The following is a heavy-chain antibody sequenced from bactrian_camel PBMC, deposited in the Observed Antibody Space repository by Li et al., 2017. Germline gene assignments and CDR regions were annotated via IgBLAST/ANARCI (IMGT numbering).Heavy chain of an antibody. CDR3: AAVASASMPYECLSGSYHY. CDR2: IYSLNDNT. Sequence: QLVESGGGLVQPGGSLRLSCAASGFEFSNDAMRWVRRAPGKGLEWISSIYSLNDNTLYADSVKGRFTISRDNAKNTVYLQMNSLTPGDTAMYYCAAVASASMPYECLSGSYHYWGQGTQVTVS. CDR1: GFEFSNDA. D-gene: IGHD3*01. J-gene: IGHJ4*01. V-gene: IGHV3-2*01.